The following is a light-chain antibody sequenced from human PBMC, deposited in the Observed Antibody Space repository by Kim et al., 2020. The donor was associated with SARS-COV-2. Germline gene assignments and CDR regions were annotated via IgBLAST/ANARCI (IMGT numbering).Light chain of an antibody. CDR2: TDN. V-gene: IGLV1-44*01. J-gene: IGLJ3*02. CDR3: ASWDDSLNGPV. Sequence: GQKVTISCSGSNSNIGRKTVNWYQQLPGTAPKLLIYTDNLRPSGVPGRFSGSKSGISASLAISGLQSEDEADYYCASWDDSLNGPVFGGGTQLTVL. CDR1: NSNIGRKT.